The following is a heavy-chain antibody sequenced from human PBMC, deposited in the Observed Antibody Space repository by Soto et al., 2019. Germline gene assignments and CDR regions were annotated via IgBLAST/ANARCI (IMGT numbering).Heavy chain of an antibody. CDR2: INSDGGTT. V-gene: IGHV3-74*01. D-gene: IGHD1-1*01. CDR3: LAREPNYSDF. CDR1: GLTLSRYW. J-gene: IGHJ4*02. Sequence: EVQLVESGGGLVQPGGSLRLSCAGSGLTLSRYWMHWVRQGPGKGLVWVSRINSDGGTTTYADSVKGRFTISRDKAKNAVDLQMNSLRAECPAVGHCLAREPNYSDFWGQGALCTSSS.